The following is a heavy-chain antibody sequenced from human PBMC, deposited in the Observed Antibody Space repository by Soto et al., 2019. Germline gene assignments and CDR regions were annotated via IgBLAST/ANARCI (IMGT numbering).Heavy chain of an antibody. Sequence: EVQLVESGGGLVQPGGSLRLSCAASGFTFSSNWMHWVRQAPGKGLVWVSRIDIDGSSTNYAESVKGRFTISRDNAKNSLYLQMNSLRAEATAVYFCASGGFYGSGTYYLLQWGQGTLVTVSS. J-gene: IGHJ4*02. V-gene: IGHV3-74*01. CDR1: GFTFSSNW. D-gene: IGHD3-10*01. CDR3: ASGGFYGSGTYYLLQ. CDR2: IDIDGSST.